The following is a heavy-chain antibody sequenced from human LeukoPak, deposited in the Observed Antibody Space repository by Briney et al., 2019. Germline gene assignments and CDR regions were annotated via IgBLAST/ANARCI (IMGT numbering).Heavy chain of an antibody. CDR3: ARRGLARSYYYYYYMDV. CDR1: GGSISSYY. V-gene: IGHV4-59*12. D-gene: IGHD1-26*01. Sequence: PSETLSLTCTVSGGSISSYYWSWIRQPPGKGLEWIGYIYYSGSTNYNPSLKSRVTISVDTSKNQFSLKLSSVTAADTAVYYCARRGLARSYYYYYYMDVWGKGTTVTVSS. J-gene: IGHJ6*03. CDR2: IYYSGST.